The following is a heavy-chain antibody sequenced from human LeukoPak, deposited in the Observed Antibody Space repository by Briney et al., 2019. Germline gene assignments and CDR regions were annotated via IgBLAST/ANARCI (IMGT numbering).Heavy chain of an antibody. CDR1: GGSISSYY. CDR2: IYYSGST. CDR3: ARGARPSDY. J-gene: IGHJ4*02. V-gene: IGHV4-59*01. Sequence: SETLSLTCAVYGGSISSYYWSWIRQPPGKGLEWIGYIYYSGSTNYNPSLKSRVTISVDTSKNQFSLKLSSVTAADTAVYYCARGARPSDYWGQGTLVTVSS. D-gene: IGHD6-6*01.